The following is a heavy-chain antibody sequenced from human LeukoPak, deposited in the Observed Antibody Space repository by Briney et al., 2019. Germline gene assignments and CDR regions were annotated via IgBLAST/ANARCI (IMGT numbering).Heavy chain of an antibody. J-gene: IGHJ4*02. CDR1: GGSISSGDYY. V-gene: IGHV4-30-4*08. Sequence: SETLSLTCTVSGGSISSGDYYWRWIRQPPGKGLEWIGYIYYSGSTYYNPSLKSRVTMSVDTSKNQFSLKLSSVTAADTAVYYCARGIAYDYWGQGTLVTVSS. CDR2: IYYSGST. CDR3: ARGIAYDY. D-gene: IGHD2-21*01.